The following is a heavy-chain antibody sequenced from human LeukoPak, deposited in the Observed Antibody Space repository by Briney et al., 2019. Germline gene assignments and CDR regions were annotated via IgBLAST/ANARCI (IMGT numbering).Heavy chain of an antibody. CDR1: GFTFSRYW. J-gene: IGHJ6*03. V-gene: IGHV3-7*01. CDR2: IKQDGSER. Sequence: PGGSLRLSCAASGFTFSRYWMSWVRQAPGKGLEWVANIKQDGSERYYVDSVKGRFTISRDNAKNSLYLQMNSLRAEDTAVYYCARDPAVAARFRLEPDYYMDVWGKGTTVTVSS. CDR3: ARDPAVAARFRLEPDYYMDV. D-gene: IGHD2-15*01.